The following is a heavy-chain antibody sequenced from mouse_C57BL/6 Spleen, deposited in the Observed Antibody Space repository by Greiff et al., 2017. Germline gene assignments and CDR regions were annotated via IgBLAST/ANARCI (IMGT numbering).Heavy chain of an antibody. Sequence: VQLQQSGAELVRPGASVTLSCKASGYTFTDYEMHWVKQTPVHGLEWIGAIDPETGGTAYNQKFKGKAILTADKSSSTAYMELRSLTSEDSAVYYCTRRGYGSSYRWYFDVWGTGTTVTVSS. CDR2: IDPETGGT. V-gene: IGHV1-15*01. D-gene: IGHD1-1*01. CDR3: TRRGYGSSYRWYFDV. CDR1: GYTFTDYE. J-gene: IGHJ1*03.